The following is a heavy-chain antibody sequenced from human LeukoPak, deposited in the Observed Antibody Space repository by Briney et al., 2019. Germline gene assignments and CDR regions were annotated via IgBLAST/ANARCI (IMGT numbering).Heavy chain of an antibody. V-gene: IGHV4-39*07. CDR1: GGSISSSSYY. J-gene: IGHJ4*02. CDR3: ARSPGYCSGGSCRGFFDY. D-gene: IGHD2-15*01. CDR2: IYYSGST. Sequence: PSETLSLTCTVSGGSISSSSYYWGWLRQPPGKGLEWIGSIYYSGSTYYNPSLKSRVTISVDTSKNQFSLKLSSVTAADTAVYYCARSPGYCSGGSCRGFFDYWGQGTLVTVSS.